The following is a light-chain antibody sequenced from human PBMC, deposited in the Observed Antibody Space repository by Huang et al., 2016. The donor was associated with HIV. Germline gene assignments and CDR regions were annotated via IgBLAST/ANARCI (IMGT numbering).Light chain of an antibody. CDR2: AAS. V-gene: IGKV1-39*01. CDR1: QSITTY. CDR3: QQSYSIPWT. J-gene: IGKJ1*01. Sequence: IQMTQSPSSLPAFVGDRVPITCRASQSITTYLNWYQQKIGESPKLLIYAASILQSGVPLRFGGSGSGTNFSLTITNLQSEDFAVYYCQQSYSIPWTFGQGTRVEI.